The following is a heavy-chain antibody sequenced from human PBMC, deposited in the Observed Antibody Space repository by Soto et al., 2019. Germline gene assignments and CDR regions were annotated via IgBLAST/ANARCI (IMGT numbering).Heavy chain of an antibody. D-gene: IGHD6-19*01. CDR1: GGSFSGYY. J-gene: IGHJ4*02. Sequence: SETLSLTCAVYGGSFSGYYWSWIRQPPGKGLEWIGEINHSGSTNYNPSLKSRVTISVDTSKNQFSLKLSSVTAADTAVYYCARVLGSSGWPNFDYWGQGTLVTVSS. V-gene: IGHV4-34*01. CDR2: INHSGST. CDR3: ARVLGSSGWPNFDY.